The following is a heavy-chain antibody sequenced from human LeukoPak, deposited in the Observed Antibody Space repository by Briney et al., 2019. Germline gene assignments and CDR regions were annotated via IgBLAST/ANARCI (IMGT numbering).Heavy chain of an antibody. V-gene: IGHV3-30*18. D-gene: IGHD5-12*01. CDR3: AKGIVATLFDY. Sequence: PGRSLRLSCAASGFTFSSYGMHWVRQAPGKGLESVAVISYDGSNKYYADSVKGRFTISRDNSKNTLYLQMNSLRAEDTAVYYCAKGIVATLFDYWGQGTLVTVSS. J-gene: IGHJ4*02. CDR1: GFTFSSYG. CDR2: ISYDGSNK.